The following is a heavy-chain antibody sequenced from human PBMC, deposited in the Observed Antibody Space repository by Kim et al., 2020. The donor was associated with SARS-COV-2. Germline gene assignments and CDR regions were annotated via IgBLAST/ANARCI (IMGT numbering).Heavy chain of an antibody. CDR2: ISSSGTTI. CDR3: ASGGRWLQSDY. D-gene: IGHD3-16*01. Sequence: GGSLRLSCVASGFTFSDYYMTWIRQALGKGLEWLSYISSSGTTINYADSVKGRFTVSRDNAKNSLYLQMNSLRVDDTAVYYCASGGRWLQSDYWGQGTLV. V-gene: IGHV3-11*04. J-gene: IGHJ4*02. CDR1: GFTFSDYY.